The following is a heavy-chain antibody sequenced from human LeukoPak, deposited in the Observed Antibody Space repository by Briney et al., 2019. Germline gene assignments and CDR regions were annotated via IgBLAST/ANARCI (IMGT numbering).Heavy chain of an antibody. V-gene: IGHV3-30*02. Sequence: GGSLRLSCAASGFTFSSYGMHWVRQAPGKGLEWVAFIRYDGSNKYYADFVKGRFTISRDNSKNTLYLQMNSLRAEDTAVYYCAKDLGWFGEDYFDYWGQGTLVTVSS. CDR1: GFTFSSYG. CDR2: IRYDGSNK. J-gene: IGHJ4*02. CDR3: AKDLGWFGEDYFDY. D-gene: IGHD3-10*01.